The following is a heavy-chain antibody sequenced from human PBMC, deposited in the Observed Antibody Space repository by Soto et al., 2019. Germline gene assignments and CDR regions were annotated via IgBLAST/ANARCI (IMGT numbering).Heavy chain of an antibody. CDR1: GFTFSSYA. Sequence: QVQLVESGGGVVQPGRSLRLSCAASGFTFSSYAMHWVRQAPGKGLEWVAVISYDGSNKYYADSVKGRFTISRDNSKNTLYLQMNSLRAEDAAVYYCARGPLFPWGQGTLVNVSS. CDR2: ISYDGSNK. CDR3: ARGPLFP. J-gene: IGHJ5*02. V-gene: IGHV3-30-3*01.